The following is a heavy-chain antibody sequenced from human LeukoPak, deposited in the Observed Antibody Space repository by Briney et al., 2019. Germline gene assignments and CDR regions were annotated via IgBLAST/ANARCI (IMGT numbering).Heavy chain of an antibody. Sequence: GGSLRLSCAASGFAFSLYNMNWVRQAPGKGLEWVSCIDGSNYIYYADSVKGRFTVSRDNAKNLLYLQLNRFRAEDTAVYYCARDEGLPAEFFQHWGQGTLVTVSS. CDR2: IDGSNYI. V-gene: IGHV3-21*01. D-gene: IGHD3/OR15-3a*01. CDR1: GFAFSLYN. CDR3: ARDEGLPAEFFQH. J-gene: IGHJ1*01.